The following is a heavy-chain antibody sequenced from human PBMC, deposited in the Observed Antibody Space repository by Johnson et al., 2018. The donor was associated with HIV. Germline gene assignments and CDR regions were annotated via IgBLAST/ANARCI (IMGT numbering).Heavy chain of an antibody. Sequence: VQLVESGGGVVQPGGSLTLSCAASGFTFSHYWMHWVRQAPGKGLVWVSRMNSDGSSTTYADSVKGRFTISRDNAKNTLYLQMKTLRAEDTAIYYCAREKEMTRLGAFDVWGQGTVVTVSS. V-gene: IGHV3-74*03. CDR3: AREKEMTRLGAFDV. CDR1: GFTFSHYW. J-gene: IGHJ3*01. D-gene: IGHD3-16*01. CDR2: MNSDGSST.